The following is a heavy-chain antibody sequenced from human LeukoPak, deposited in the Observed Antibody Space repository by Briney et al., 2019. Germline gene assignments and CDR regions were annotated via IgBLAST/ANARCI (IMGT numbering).Heavy chain of an antibody. CDR3: ARASWSDY. D-gene: IGHD1-26*01. CDR2: ISSSSSTI. J-gene: IGHJ4*02. CDR1: GFTFSSYS. V-gene: IGHV3-48*01. Sequence: GGSLRPSCAASGFTFSSYSINSVRQAPGKGMEWVSYISSSSSTIYYADSVKGRFTISRDNAKNSLYLQMNSLRAEDTAVYYCARASWSDYWGQGTLVTVSS.